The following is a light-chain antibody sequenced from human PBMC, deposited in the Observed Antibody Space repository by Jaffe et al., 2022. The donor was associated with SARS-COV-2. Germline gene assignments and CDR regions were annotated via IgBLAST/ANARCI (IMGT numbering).Light chain of an antibody. CDR1: QSVSDDY. CDR3: QQYDTSRGT. CDR2: AAS. V-gene: IGKV3-20*01. Sequence: EIVLTQSPGTLSLSPGEGATLSCRASQSVSDDYLAWYQQKPGQAPRLLIYAASSRATGIPDRFSGSGSGTDFTLTISRLEPEDFAVYYCQQYDTSRGTFGQGTKVEIK. J-gene: IGKJ1*01.